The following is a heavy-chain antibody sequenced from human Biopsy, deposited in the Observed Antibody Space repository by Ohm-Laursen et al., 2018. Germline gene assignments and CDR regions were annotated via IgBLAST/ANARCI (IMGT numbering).Heavy chain of an antibody. D-gene: IGHD1-26*01. CDR2: IIPIPNVA. Sequence: ASVKVSCKASGDSFTSYAIGWARQAPGQGLEWMGWIIPIPNVATYAQKFQGRLIMTTDTSTATVYMQLGNLTSEDTAVYFCARDRIELEATPTNADYYYFGMDVWGQGTTVTVS. V-gene: IGHV1-69*10. CDR3: ARDRIELEATPTNADYYYFGMDV. CDR1: GDSFTSYA. J-gene: IGHJ6*02.